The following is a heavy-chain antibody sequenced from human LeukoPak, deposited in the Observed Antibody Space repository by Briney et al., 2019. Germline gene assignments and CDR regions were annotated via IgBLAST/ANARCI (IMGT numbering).Heavy chain of an antibody. CDR2: ISWNSGSR. D-gene: IGHD6-19*01. CDR1: GFTFDDYA. V-gene: IGHV3-9*01. Sequence: QSGGSLRLSCAASGFTFDDYAMHWVRHAPGKGLEWVSGISWNSGSRGYADSVKGRFTISRDNAKNSLYLQMNSLRAEDTALYYCAKNAGGWYYFDYWGQGTLVTVSS. CDR3: AKNAGGWYYFDY. J-gene: IGHJ4*02.